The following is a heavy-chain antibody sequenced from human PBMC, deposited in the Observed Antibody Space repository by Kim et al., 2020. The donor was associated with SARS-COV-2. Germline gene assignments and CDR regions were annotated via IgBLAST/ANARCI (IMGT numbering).Heavy chain of an antibody. D-gene: IGHD1-26*01. V-gene: IGHV1-18*01. CDR2: ISAYNGDT. CDR3: ARLSNIVGTTKGSAFDI. CDR1: GYTFTNYL. Sequence: ASVKVSFKASGYTFTNYLITWVRQAPGQGLEWMGWISAYNGDTNYAQNFQGRVTLTTDTSTSTAYMELRSLRSDDTAVYYCARLSNIVGTTKGSAFDIWGQGTMVTVSS. J-gene: IGHJ3*02.